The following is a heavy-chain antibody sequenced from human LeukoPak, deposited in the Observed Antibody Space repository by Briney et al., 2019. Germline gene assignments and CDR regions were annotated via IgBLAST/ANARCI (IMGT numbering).Heavy chain of an antibody. Sequence: SETLSLTCTVSGGSISSSSYYWGWIRQPPGKGLEWIGSIYYSGSTYYNPSLKSRVTISVDKSKNQFSLKLSSVTAADTAVYYCARAILAVAGTGAFDIWGQGTMVTVSS. V-gene: IGHV4-39*07. CDR1: GGSISSSSYY. D-gene: IGHD6-19*01. CDR3: ARAILAVAGTGAFDI. J-gene: IGHJ3*02. CDR2: IYYSGST.